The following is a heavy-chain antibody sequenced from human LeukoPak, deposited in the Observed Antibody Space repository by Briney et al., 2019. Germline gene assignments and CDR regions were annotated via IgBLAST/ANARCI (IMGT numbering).Heavy chain of an antibody. Sequence: TGGSLRLSCAASGFPFSNYWMHWVRQAPGKGLVWVSRVYSYGSTTNYADSVKGRFTNSRDNAENTLYMRMNSLRPEDTAVYYCAGGYYSSSRFDSWGQGTLVTVSS. CDR1: GFPFSNYW. CDR2: VYSYGSTT. J-gene: IGHJ4*02. D-gene: IGHD6-13*01. V-gene: IGHV3-74*01. CDR3: AGGYYSSSRFDS.